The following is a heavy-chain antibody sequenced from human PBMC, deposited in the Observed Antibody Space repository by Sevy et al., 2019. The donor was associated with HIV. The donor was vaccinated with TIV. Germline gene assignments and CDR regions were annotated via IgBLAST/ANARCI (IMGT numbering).Heavy chain of an antibody. CDR3: ASQRGGYERLYYFDS. CDR2: ISDISATI. D-gene: IGHD5-12*01. J-gene: IGHJ4*02. CDR1: GFTYS. Sequence: GGSLRLSCVASGFTYSMNWVRQAPGKGLEWVSYISDISATIHYADSVKGRFTISRDNAKNSLYLQMNTLRAEDTAVYYCASQRGGYERLYYFDSWGQGTLVTVSS. V-gene: IGHV3-48*01.